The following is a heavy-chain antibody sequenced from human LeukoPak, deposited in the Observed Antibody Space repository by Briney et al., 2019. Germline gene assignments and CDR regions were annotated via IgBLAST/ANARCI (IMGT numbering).Heavy chain of an antibody. Sequence: PGGSLRLSCAASGFTFSSYAMSWVRQAPGKGLEWVSAISGSGGSTYYADSVKGRFTISRNNSKNTLYLQMNSLRAEDTAVYYCAKDPVYGDTPTQAAFDIWGKGTMVTVSS. D-gene: IGHD4-17*01. CDR2: ISGSGGST. J-gene: IGHJ3*02. CDR3: AKDPVYGDTPTQAAFDI. V-gene: IGHV3-23*01. CDR1: GFTFSSYA.